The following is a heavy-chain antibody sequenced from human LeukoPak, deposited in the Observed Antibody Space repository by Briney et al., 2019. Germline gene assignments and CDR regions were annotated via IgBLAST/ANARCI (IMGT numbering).Heavy chain of an antibody. D-gene: IGHD2-8*02. CDR2: ISNSGGST. CDR3: AKVTGGTPYYYYYGMDV. J-gene: IGHJ6*02. V-gene: IGHV3-23*01. Sequence: PGGSLRLSCAASGFTFSSYAMSWVRQAPGKGLEWVSAISNSGGSTYYADSVKGRFTISRDNSKNTLYLQMNSLRAEDTAVYYCAKVTGGTPYYYYYGMDVWGQGTTVTVSS. CDR1: GFTFSSYA.